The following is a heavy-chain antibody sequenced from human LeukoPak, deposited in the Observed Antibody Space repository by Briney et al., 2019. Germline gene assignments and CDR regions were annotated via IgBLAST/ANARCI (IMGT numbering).Heavy chain of an antibody. CDR1: GFTFSDYY. D-gene: IGHD6-19*01. Sequence: GGSLRLSCAASGFTFSDYYMSWIRLAPGKGLEWVSYISSSGSSIYYADSVKGRFTISRDNAKNPLYLQMNSLRAEDTAVYYCARRRVGLSGWYYFDYWGQGTLVTVSS. V-gene: IGHV3-11*01. CDR3: ARRRVGLSGWYYFDY. CDR2: ISSSGSSI. J-gene: IGHJ4*02.